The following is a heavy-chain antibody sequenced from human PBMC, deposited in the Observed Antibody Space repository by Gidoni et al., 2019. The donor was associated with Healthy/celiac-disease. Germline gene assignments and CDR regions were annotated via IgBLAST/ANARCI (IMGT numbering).Heavy chain of an antibody. CDR3: AKVRIRRAVTPPGH. J-gene: IGHJ4*02. Sequence: EVQLVESGGGLVQPGRSLRLSCAASGFTFDDYDMHWVRQAPGKGLEWVSGISWNSGSMDYADSVKGRFTISRDNAKNSLYLQMNSLRPEDTALYYCAKVRIRRAVTPPGHWGQGTLVTVSS. V-gene: IGHV3-9*01. CDR2: ISWNSGSM. CDR1: GFTFDDYD. D-gene: IGHD2-21*02.